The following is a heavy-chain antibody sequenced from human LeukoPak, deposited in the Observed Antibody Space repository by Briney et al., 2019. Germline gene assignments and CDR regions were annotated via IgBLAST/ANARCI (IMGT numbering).Heavy chain of an antibody. D-gene: IGHD3-3*02. V-gene: IGHV3-21*01. CDR1: GFTFSSYS. Sequence: GGSLRLSCAASGFTFSSYSMNWVRQAPGKGLEWVSSISSSSSYIYYADSVKGRFTISRDNAKNSLYLQMNSLRAEDTAVYYCASTFSHFWSGPVWFDPWGQGTLVTVSS. CDR2: ISSSSSYI. J-gene: IGHJ5*02. CDR3: ASTFSHFWSGPVWFDP.